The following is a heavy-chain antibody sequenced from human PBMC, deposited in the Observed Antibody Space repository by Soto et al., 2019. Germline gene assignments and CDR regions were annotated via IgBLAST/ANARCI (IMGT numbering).Heavy chain of an antibody. Sequence: SETLSLTCTVSGGSISSYYWIWIRQPPGKGLEWIGYIYYSGSTNYNPSLKSRVTISVDTSKNQFSLKLSSVTATDTAVYYCARVLDHYYYYMDVWGKGTTVTVSS. CDR1: GGSISSYY. CDR2: IYYSGST. CDR3: ARVLDHYYYYMDV. J-gene: IGHJ6*03. D-gene: IGHD1-1*01. V-gene: IGHV4-59*01.